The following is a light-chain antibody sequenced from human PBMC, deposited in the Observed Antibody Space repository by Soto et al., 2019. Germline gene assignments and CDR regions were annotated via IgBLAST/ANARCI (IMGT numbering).Light chain of an antibody. CDR3: QKYDRAPT. CDR1: QGIGTA. V-gene: IGKV1-27*01. J-gene: IGKJ1*01. Sequence: IQMTQSPSSLSASVGDRVTITCRPSQGIGTALAWYQQKPGAVPKLLVHTASTLQSGVPSRFSGSGSGTDFTLTISSLQPEDVATYYCQKYDRAPTFGPGTKVDIK. CDR2: TAS.